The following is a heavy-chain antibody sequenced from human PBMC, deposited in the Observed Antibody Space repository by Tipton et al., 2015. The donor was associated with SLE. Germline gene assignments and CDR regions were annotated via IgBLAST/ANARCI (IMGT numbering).Heavy chain of an antibody. Sequence: TLSLTCAVSGDSITSYNWYNWVRQPPGKGLEWIGEIYHSGSTNYNPSLKSRVTISVDKSKNQFSLKLSSVTAADTAVYYCAREVASGSSDAFDIWGQGTMVTVSS. D-gene: IGHD1-26*01. V-gene: IGHV4-4*02. CDR2: IYHSGST. J-gene: IGHJ3*02. CDR3: AREVASGSSDAFDI. CDR1: GDSITSYNW.